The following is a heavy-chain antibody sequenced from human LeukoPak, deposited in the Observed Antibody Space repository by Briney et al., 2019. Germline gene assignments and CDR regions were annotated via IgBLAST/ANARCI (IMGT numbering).Heavy chain of an antibody. V-gene: IGHV4-59*01. J-gene: IGHJ4*02. D-gene: IGHD6-19*01. CDR2: IYYSGST. CDR3: ARWSIAVAGLDY. Sequence: PSETLSLTCTVSGGSISSYYWSWIRQPPGKGLEWIGYIYYSGSTNYNPSLKSRVTISGDTSKNQFSLKLSSVTAADTAVYYCARWSIAVAGLDYWGQGTLVTVSS. CDR1: GGSISSYY.